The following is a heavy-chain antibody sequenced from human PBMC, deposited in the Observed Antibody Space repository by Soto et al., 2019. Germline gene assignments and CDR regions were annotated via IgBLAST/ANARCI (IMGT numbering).Heavy chain of an antibody. CDR2: ISYDGSNK. CDR3: AKDLYGDDALVPIDY. Sequence: PGGSLRLSCAASGFTFSSYGMHWVRQAPGKGLEWVAVISYDGSNKYYADSVKGRFTISRDNSKNTLYLQMNSLRAEDTAVYYCAKDLYGDDALVPIDYWGQGTLVPVSS. D-gene: IGHD4-17*01. V-gene: IGHV3-30*18. J-gene: IGHJ4*02. CDR1: GFTFSSYG.